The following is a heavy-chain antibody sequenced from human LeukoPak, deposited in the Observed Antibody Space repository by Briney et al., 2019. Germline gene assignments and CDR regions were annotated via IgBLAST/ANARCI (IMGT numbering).Heavy chain of an antibody. D-gene: IGHD5-24*01. CDR3: VRDAQRSRSNYFDT. J-gene: IGHJ5*02. Sequence: ASVKVSCKASGYTFSNYAINWVRQAPGPGLKWMGWITAFNNNTYYAQNFQGRVTMTTDTSTSTAYMELRGLRPDDTAVYYCVRDAQRSRSNYFDTWGQGTLVTVSS. CDR1: GYTFSNYA. V-gene: IGHV1-18*01. CDR2: ITAFNNNT.